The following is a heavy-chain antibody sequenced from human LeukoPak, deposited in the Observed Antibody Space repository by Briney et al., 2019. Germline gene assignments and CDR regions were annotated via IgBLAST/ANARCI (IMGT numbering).Heavy chain of an antibody. CDR2: IYTSGST. J-gene: IGHJ4*02. D-gene: IGHD2-15*01. Sequence: SETLSLXCTVSGGSISSGSYYWSWIRQPAGKGLEWIGRIYTSGSTNYNPSLKSRVTISVDTSKNQFSLKLSSVTAADTAVYYCAREDKGPAFFGYWGQGTLVTVSS. CDR3: AREDKGPAFFGY. CDR1: GGSISSGSYY. V-gene: IGHV4-61*02.